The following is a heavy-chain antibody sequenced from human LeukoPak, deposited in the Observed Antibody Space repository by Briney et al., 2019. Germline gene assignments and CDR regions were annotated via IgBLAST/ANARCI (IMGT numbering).Heavy chain of an antibody. J-gene: IGHJ4*02. Sequence: SETLSLTCNVSGFSITSDYYWGWIRPPPGKGLEWIGSMYYSGSSNYNPSLKSRGTISIDRSKNQFSLKLTSVTAADTAVYYCARDGRAVADYWGQGNQVTVSS. CDR3: ARDGRAVADY. CDR2: MYYSGSS. CDR1: GFSITSDYY. V-gene: IGHV4-38-2*02. D-gene: IGHD6-19*01.